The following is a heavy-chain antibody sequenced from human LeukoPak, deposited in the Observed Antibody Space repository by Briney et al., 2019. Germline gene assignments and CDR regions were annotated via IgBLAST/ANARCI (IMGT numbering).Heavy chain of an antibody. CDR1: GYTFTGYY. V-gene: IGHV1-2*02. D-gene: IGHD5-18*01. J-gene: IGHJ4*02. CDR2: INPNSGGT. Sequence: GASVKVSCKASGYTFTGYYMHWVRQAPGQGLEWMGWINPNSGGTNYAQKFQGRVTMTRDTSISTAYMELSRLRSDDTAVYYCARAKGRGYSYVVWVYWGQGTLVTASS. CDR3: ARAKGRGYSYVVWVY.